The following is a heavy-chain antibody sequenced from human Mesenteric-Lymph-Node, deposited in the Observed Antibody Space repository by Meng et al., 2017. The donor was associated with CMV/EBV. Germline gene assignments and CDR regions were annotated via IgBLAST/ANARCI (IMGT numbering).Heavy chain of an antibody. CDR1: GFTLSRYD. CDR3: GRKIPASGMDV. V-gene: IGHV3-13*01. Sequence: GGSLRLSCAASGFTLSRYDIHWVRQATGKGLEWVSGIGSGGDTHYADSVKGRFTISRENAKNSLYLQMNSVRARDTAVYYCGRKIPASGMDVWGQGTTVTVSS. D-gene: IGHD2-15*01. CDR2: IGSGGDT. J-gene: IGHJ6*02.